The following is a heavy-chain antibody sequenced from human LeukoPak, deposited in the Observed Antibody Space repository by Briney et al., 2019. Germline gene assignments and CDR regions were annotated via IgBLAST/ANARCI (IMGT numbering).Heavy chain of an antibody. V-gene: IGHV3-9*01. D-gene: IGHD6-13*01. J-gene: IGHJ4*02. CDR2: ISWNSGSI. CDR3: AKDINGIAAAGSDY. Sequence: GGSLRLSCAASGFTFDDYAMHWVRQAPGKGLEWVSGISWNSGSIGYADSVKGRFTISRDNAKNSLYLQMNSLRAEDTALYYCAKDINGIAAAGSDYWGQGTLVTVSS. CDR1: GFTFDDYA.